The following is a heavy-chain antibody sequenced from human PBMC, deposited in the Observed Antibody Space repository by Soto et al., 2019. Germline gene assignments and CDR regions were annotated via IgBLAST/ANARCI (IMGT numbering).Heavy chain of an antibody. D-gene: IGHD2-15*01. Sequence: SETLSLTCTVSGASISSYYWSWIRQPAGKGLEWIGRVYSGESTTYNPSLKSQVTMSVDTSKKQFSLKLSSVTAADTAVYFCARDVIVVVVDTPPYYFGMDVWGQGTTVTAP. CDR2: VYSGEST. CDR1: GASISSYY. CDR3: ARDVIVVVVDTPPYYFGMDV. V-gene: IGHV4-4*07. J-gene: IGHJ6*02.